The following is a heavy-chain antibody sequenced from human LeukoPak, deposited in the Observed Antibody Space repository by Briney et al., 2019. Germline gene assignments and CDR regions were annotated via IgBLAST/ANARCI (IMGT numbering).Heavy chain of an antibody. CDR1: GYTFTYRC. D-gene: IGHD1-26*01. CDR3: ARSSGSYHDAFDI. J-gene: IGHJ3*02. V-gene: IGHV1-45*02. Sequence: ASVKVSCTASGYTFTYRCLHWVRQAPGQALEWMGWITPFNGNTNYAQKFQDRVTITRDRSMSTAYMELSSLRSEDTAMYYCARSSGSYHDAFDIWGQGTMVTVSS. CDR2: ITPFNGNT.